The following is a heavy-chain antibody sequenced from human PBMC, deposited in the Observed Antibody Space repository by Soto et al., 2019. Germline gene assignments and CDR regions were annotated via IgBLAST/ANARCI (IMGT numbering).Heavy chain of an antibody. CDR2: ISDSGVST. V-gene: IGHV3-23*01. D-gene: IGHD7-27*01. CDR1: GFTFSSFA. J-gene: IGHJ6*02. CDR3: AKWGNDWGYYYYGMDV. Sequence: GGSLRLSCAASGFTFSSFAMSWVRQAPGKGLEWVSAISDSGVSTYYADSVKGRFIIFRDNSKNTLYLQMDSLRAEDTALYYCAKWGNDWGYYYYGMDVWGQGTTVTV.